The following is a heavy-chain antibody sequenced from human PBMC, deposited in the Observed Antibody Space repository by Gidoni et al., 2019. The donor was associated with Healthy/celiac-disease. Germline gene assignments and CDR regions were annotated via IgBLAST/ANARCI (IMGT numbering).Heavy chain of an antibody. CDR3: VSPTNPNYYDSSGYYSD. CDR1: GGTFSSYA. CDR2: IIPIFGTA. D-gene: IGHD3-22*01. V-gene: IGHV1-69*01. Sequence: QVQLVQSGAEVKKPGSSVKVSCKASGGTFSSYAISWVRQAPGQGLEWMGGIIPIFGTANYAQKFQGRVTITADESTSTAYMELSSLRSEDTAVYYCVSPTNPNYYDSSGYYSDWGQGTLVTVSS. J-gene: IGHJ4*02.